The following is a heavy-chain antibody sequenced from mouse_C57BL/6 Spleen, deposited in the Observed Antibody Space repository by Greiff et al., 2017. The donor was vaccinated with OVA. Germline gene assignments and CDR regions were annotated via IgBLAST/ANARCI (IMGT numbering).Heavy chain of an antibody. Sequence: EVKVVESGGGLVQPGESLKLSCESNEYEFPSHDMSWVRKTPEKRLEFVAAINSDGGSTYYPDTMERRIIISRDNTKETQYLQMSSRRSEDTALYYCARHEGELRYWYFDVWGTGTTVTVSS. CDR2: INSDGGST. J-gene: IGHJ1*03. CDR3: ARHEGELRYWYFDV. D-gene: IGHD1-1*01. V-gene: IGHV5-2*01. CDR1: EYEFPSHD.